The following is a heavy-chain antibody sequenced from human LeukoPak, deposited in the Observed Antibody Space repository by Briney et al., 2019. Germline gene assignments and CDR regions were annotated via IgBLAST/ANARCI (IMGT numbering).Heavy chain of an antibody. CDR3: AKKDYDSSGYTFDS. CDR1: GFTFSSYG. J-gene: IGHJ4*02. Sequence: GGSLRLSCAASGFTFSSYGMSWVRQAPGEGLEWVSAISGSGSITYYADSVKGRFTLSRDNSKNTLYLQMNSLRAEDTAVYYCAKKDYDSSGYTFDSWGQGTLVTVSS. V-gene: IGHV3-23*01. D-gene: IGHD3-22*01. CDR2: ISGSGSIT.